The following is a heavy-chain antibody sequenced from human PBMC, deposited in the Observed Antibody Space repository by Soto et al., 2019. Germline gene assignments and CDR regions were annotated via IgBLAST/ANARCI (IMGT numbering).Heavy chain of an antibody. CDR3: ARNYGDHTESNWFDP. Sequence: QVQLQESGPGLVKPSQTLSLTCTVSGGSISSGGYYWSRIRQHPGKGLEWIGYICYSGSTYYNPSLKSRVTISVDTSKNQFSLKLSSVTAADTAVYYCARNYGDHTESNWFDPWGQGTLVTVSS. V-gene: IGHV4-31*03. J-gene: IGHJ5*02. CDR2: ICYSGST. CDR1: GGSISSGGYY. D-gene: IGHD4-17*01.